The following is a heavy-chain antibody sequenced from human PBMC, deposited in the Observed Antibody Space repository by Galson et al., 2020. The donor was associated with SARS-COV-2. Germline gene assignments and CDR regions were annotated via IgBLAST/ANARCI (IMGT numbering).Heavy chain of an antibody. CDR2: FDPDDGET. CDR3: TAESPGLFYYMDV. V-gene: IGHV1-24*01. Sequence: ASVKVSCKVSGHTLSELSIHWVRQAPGKGLEWMGGFDPDDGETVYAQKFQGRVTMTEDISADTAYMELRGLRSDDSAVYFCTAESPGLFYYMDVWGNGTTVTVSS. CDR1: GHTLSELS. J-gene: IGHJ6*03.